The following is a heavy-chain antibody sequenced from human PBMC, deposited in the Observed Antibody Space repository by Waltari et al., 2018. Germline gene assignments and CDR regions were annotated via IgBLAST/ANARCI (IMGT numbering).Heavy chain of an antibody. Sequence: QVQLVESGGGVVQPGGSLRLSCAASGFTFSSYGMPWVRQAPGKGLEWVAFIRYDGSNKYYADSGKGRFTISRDNSKNTLYLQMNSLRAEDTAVYYCAKTPYYYDSSGYYQFDYWGQGTLVTVSS. D-gene: IGHD3-22*01. CDR2: IRYDGSNK. CDR3: AKTPYYYDSSGYYQFDY. V-gene: IGHV3-30*02. J-gene: IGHJ4*02. CDR1: GFTFSSYG.